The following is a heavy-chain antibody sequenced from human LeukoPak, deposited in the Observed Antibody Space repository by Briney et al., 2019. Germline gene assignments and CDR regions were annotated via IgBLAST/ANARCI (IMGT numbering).Heavy chain of an antibody. J-gene: IGHJ4*02. CDR3: ARRLCGGDCYSTFSY. Sequence: SETLSLTCAVYGGSFSGYYWSWIRQPPGKGLEWIGEINHSGSTNYNPSLKSRVTISVDTSKNQFSLKLSSVTAADTAVYYCARRLCGGDCYSTFSYWGRGTLVTVSS. CDR2: INHSGST. D-gene: IGHD2-21*02. CDR1: GGSFSGYY. V-gene: IGHV4-34*01.